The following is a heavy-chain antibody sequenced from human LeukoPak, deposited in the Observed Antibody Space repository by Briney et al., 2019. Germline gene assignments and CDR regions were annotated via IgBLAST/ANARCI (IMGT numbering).Heavy chain of an antibody. Sequence: SETLSLTCTVSGGSISSSSYYWGWIRQPPGKGLEWIGSIYYSGSTYYNPSLKSRVTISVDTSKNQFSLKLSSVTAADTALYYCARWEEATPYDCWGQGTLVTVSS. J-gene: IGHJ4*02. V-gene: IGHV4-39*01. CDR3: ARWEEATPYDC. D-gene: IGHD3-16*01. CDR1: GGSISSSSYY. CDR2: IYYSGST.